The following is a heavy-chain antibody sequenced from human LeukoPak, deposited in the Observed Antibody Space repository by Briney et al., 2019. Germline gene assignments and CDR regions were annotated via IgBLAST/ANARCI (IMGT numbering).Heavy chain of an antibody. Sequence: PGGSLRLSCAASGFTVSSNYMSWVRQAPGKGLEWASAIYSGGTTYYAGSVKGRFIVSSENSKNTLYLQMNSLRAEDTAVYYCAREVGTPQAFDIWGQGTMVTVSS. CDR3: AREVGTPQAFDI. CDR2: IYSGGTT. D-gene: IGHD1-26*01. V-gene: IGHV3-53*01. J-gene: IGHJ3*02. CDR1: GFTVSSNY.